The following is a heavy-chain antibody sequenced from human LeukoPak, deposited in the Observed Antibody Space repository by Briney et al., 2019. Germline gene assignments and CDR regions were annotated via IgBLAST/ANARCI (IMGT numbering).Heavy chain of an antibody. D-gene: IGHD2-15*01. Sequence: GGSLRLSCAASGFTFSSYWMSWVRQAPGKGLEWVANIKQDGSEKYYVDSVKGRFTISRDNAKNSLYLQMNSLRAEDTAVYYCARDPAMVVAAIYAFDIWGQGTMVTVSS. V-gene: IGHV3-7*01. CDR3: ARDPAMVVAAIYAFDI. J-gene: IGHJ3*02. CDR1: GFTFSSYW. CDR2: IKQDGSEK.